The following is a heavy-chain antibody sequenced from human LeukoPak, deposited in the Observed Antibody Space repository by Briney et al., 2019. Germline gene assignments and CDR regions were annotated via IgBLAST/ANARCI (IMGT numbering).Heavy chain of an antibody. V-gene: IGHV3-48*01. CDR2: ISSSTI. CDR3: ARKRY. Sequence: GGSLRLSCAASGFTFSSYSMNWVRQAPGKGLEWVSYISSSTIYYADSVKGRFTISRDNAKNSLYLQMNSLRAEDTAVYYCARKRYWGQGTLVTVSS. J-gene: IGHJ4*02. CDR1: GFTFSSYS.